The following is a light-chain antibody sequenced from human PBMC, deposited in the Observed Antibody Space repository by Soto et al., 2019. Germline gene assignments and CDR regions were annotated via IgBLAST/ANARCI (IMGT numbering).Light chain of an antibody. V-gene: IGKV1-5*01. Sequence: GDRVTITCRASQSISSWLAWYQQKPGKAPKLLIYDASSLESGVPSRFSGSGSGTEFTLTISSLQPDDFATYHCQQYNSYPWTFGQGTKVEIK. CDR1: QSISSW. CDR2: DAS. CDR3: QQYNSYPWT. J-gene: IGKJ1*01.